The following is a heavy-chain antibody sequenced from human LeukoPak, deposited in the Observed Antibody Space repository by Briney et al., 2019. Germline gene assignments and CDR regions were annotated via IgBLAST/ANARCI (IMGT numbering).Heavy chain of an antibody. D-gene: IGHD1-14*01. CDR1: GDSITSSNW. Sequence: SGTLSLTCAVSGDSITSSNWWSWVRQPPGKGLEWIGEIWHSGSTNYNPSLRSRVAISVDKSKNQFSLKLSSVTAADTAMYYCAFYNRGWFFDYWGRGTLVTVSS. V-gene: IGHV4-4*02. CDR2: IWHSGST. J-gene: IGHJ4*02. CDR3: AFYNRGWFFDY.